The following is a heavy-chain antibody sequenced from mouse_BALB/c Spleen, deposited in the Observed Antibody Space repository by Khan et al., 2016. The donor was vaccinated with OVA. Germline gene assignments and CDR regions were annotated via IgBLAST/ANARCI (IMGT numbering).Heavy chain of an antibody. CDR3: ARLGWYGYFDY. CDR2: INPGSSTI. V-gene: IGHV4-2*02. CDR1: EFDFSRYW. D-gene: IGHD2-1*01. Sequence: EVKLLESGGGLVQPGGSLILSCAASEFDFSRYWMTWARQAPGKGQEWIGEINPGSSTINYTPSLKDKFIISRDNAKNTLYLQMSKVRSEDTALYYCARLGWYGYFDYWGQGTTLTVSS. J-gene: IGHJ2*01.